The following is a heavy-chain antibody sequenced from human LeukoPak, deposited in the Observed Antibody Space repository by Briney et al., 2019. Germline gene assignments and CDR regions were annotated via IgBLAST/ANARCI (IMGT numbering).Heavy chain of an antibody. CDR1: GYTFTSYD. CDR3: RYSSSSDYYYYMDV. D-gene: IGHD6-6*01. V-gene: IGHV1-8*01. J-gene: IGHJ6*03. CDR2: MNPNSGNT. Sequence: GASVKVSCKASGYTFTSYDINWVRQATGQGLEWMGWMNPNSGNTGYAQKFQGRVTMTRNTSISTAYMELSSLRSEDTAVCYCRYSSSSDYYYYMDVWGKGTTVTVSS.